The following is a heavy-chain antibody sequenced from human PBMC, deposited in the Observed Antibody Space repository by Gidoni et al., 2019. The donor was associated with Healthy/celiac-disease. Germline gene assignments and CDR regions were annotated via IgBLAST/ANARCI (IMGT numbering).Heavy chain of an antibody. CDR1: GYSFTLYW. CDR3: ARHKGRSGSGWYYFDY. D-gene: IGHD6-19*01. V-gene: IGHV5-51*01. CDR2: IYPGDSDT. J-gene: IGHJ4*02. Sequence: EVQLVQSGAEVKKPGESLKISCKGSGYSFTLYWIGWVRQMPGKGLEWMGIIYPGDSDTRYSPSFQGQVTISADKSISTAYLQWSSLKASDTAMYYCARHKGRSGSGWYYFDYWGQGTLVTVSS.